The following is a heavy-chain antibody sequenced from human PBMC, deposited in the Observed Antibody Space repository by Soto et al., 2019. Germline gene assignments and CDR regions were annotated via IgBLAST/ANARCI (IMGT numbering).Heavy chain of an antibody. V-gene: IGHV3-33*01. CDR3: ERDRYGVAGY. D-gene: IGHD3-16*02. Sequence: FLRLSFAASGFTFSSYGVHWVRQAPGKGLEWVAVIWYDGSNKYYADSVKGRITISRDNSKNTLYLQMNSLRAEDTAVYYCERDRYGVAGYWGQGTLVTVSS. CDR1: GFTFSSYG. J-gene: IGHJ4*02. CDR2: IWYDGSNK.